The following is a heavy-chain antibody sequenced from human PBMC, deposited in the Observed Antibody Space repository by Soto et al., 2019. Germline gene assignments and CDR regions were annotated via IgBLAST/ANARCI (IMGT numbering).Heavy chain of an antibody. V-gene: IGHV4-34*01. CDR1: GGAFSANY. D-gene: IGHD3-3*01. CDR3: ATGGLFSS. Sequence: QVQLQQWGAGVLKPSETLSLTCGISGGAFSANYWSWIRQAPGKGLEWLGEINDSGHTEYNPSLKSRVSISADTSKNQFSLSLTSVTADDTAIYYCATGGLFSSWGQGTQVTVSS. CDR2: INDSGHT. J-gene: IGHJ4*02.